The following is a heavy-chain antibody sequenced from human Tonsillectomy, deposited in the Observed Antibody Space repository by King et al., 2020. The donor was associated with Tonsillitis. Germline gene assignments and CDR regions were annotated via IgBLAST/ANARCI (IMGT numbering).Heavy chain of an antibody. CDR3: AKENFEVVYLTANYYYYGMDV. V-gene: IGHV3-30*18. CDR2: ISYDGSNK. CDR1: GFTFSNYG. D-gene: IGHD3-3*01. J-gene: IGHJ6*02. Sequence: VQLVESGGGVVQPGRSLRLSCAASGFTFSNYGIHWVRQAPGKGLEWVAVISYDGSNKHYADSVKGRFTISRDNSKNALYLQMNSLGAEDTAVYYCAKENFEVVYLTANYYYYGMDVWGQGTTVTVSS.